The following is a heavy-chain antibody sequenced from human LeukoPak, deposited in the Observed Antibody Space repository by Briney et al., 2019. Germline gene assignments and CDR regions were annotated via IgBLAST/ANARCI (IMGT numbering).Heavy chain of an antibody. Sequence: ASVKVSCKASGGTFSSYAISWVRQAPGQGLEWMGGIIPIFGTANYAQKFQGRVTITADESTSTAYMELSSLRSEDTAVYYCQSYGDYYGMDVWGQGTTVTVSS. D-gene: IGHD4-17*01. J-gene: IGHJ6*02. V-gene: IGHV1-69*13. CDR2: IIPIFGTA. CDR1: GGTFSSYA. CDR3: QSYGDYYGMDV.